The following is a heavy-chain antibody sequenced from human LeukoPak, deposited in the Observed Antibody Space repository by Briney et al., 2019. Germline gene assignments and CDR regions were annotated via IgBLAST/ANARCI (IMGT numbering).Heavy chain of an antibody. CDR3: AKGRCSGPGCDSFDY. Sequence: GGSLRLSCAASGLFFGKYAMAWVRQAPGKGLECVSIISDDSSFTYYLDSVKGRSTIFRDNSKNTLYLHMNSLKAEDTAVYYCAKGRCSGPGCDSFDYWGQGTLVTVSS. J-gene: IGHJ4*02. D-gene: IGHD5-12*01. CDR2: ISDDSSFT. V-gene: IGHV3-23*01. CDR1: GLFFGKYA.